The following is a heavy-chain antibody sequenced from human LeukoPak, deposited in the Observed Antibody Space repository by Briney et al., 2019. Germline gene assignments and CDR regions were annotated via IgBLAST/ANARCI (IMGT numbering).Heavy chain of an antibody. CDR1: GFIFSNYG. CDR2: LSDSGGYT. V-gene: IGHV3-23*01. CDR3: AKDFGHDSRPHDF. J-gene: IGHJ4*02. D-gene: IGHD4-11*01. Sequence: GGSLGLSCAASGFIFSNYGMSWVRQVPGKGLEWVSSLSDSGGYTYYADSVKGRFTVSRDNSRNTLYLQMNSLRAEDTAVYHCAKDFGHDSRPHDFWGQGTLVTVSS.